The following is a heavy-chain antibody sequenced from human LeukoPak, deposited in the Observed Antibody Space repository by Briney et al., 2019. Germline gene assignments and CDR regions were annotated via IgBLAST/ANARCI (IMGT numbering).Heavy chain of an antibody. CDR3: ARDPQTPPLRYFDLSYYFDY. Sequence: ASVKVSCKASGYTFTRYYMHWVRQPPGQGLEWMGIINPSGGSTSYAQKFQGRVTMTRDTSTSTVYMELSSLRSEDTAVYYCARDPQTPPLRYFDLSYYFDYWGQGTLVTVSS. CDR1: GYTFTRYY. CDR2: INPSGGST. J-gene: IGHJ4*02. D-gene: IGHD3-9*01. V-gene: IGHV1-46*01.